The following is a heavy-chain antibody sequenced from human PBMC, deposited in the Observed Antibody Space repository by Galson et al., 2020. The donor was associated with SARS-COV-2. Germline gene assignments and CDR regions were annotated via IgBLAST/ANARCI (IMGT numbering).Heavy chain of an antibody. CDR2: IGTAGDT. D-gene: IGHD3-9*01. V-gene: IGHV3-13*01. CDR3: ARGILDILTGYYLDY. Sequence: GESLKISCAASGFTFSSYDMHWVRQATGKGLEWVSAIGTAGDTYYPGSVKGRFTISRENAKNSLYLQMNSLRAGDTAVYYCARGILDILTGYYLDYWGQGTLVTVSS. J-gene: IGHJ4*02. CDR1: GFTFSSYD.